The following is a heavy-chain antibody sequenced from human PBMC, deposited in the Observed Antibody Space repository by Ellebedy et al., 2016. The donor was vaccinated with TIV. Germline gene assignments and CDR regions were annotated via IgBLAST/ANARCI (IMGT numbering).Heavy chain of an antibody. Sequence: SLKISXAASGFTFDDYAMHWVRQVPGKGLEWVSGISWNCGSIGYADSVKGRFTISRDNAKNSLYLQMNSLRAEDTALYYCAKDMGVLVVTKGFDYWGQGTLVTVSS. CDR3: AKDMGVLVVTKGFDY. D-gene: IGHD3-22*01. J-gene: IGHJ4*02. CDR2: ISWNCGSI. V-gene: IGHV3-9*01. CDR1: GFTFDDYA.